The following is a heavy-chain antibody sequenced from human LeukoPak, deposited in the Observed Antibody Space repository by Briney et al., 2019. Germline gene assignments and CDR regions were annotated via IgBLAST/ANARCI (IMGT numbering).Heavy chain of an antibody. CDR2: LWYDGTK. D-gene: IGHD5-18*01. Sequence: GGSLRLSCAASGFTFSTYGMHWVRQAPGKGLDWVAVLWYDGTKYYADSVKGRVTISRDNSKDTLYLQMNSLRAEDTAVYYCARGYSSDYWGQGTLVTVSS. J-gene: IGHJ4*02. CDR1: GFTFSTYG. V-gene: IGHV3-33*01. CDR3: ARGYSSDY.